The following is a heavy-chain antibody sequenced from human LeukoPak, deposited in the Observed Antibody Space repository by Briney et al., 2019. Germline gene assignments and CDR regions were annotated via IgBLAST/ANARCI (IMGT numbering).Heavy chain of an antibody. CDR2: ISSSGSTI. CDR1: GFTFSSYE. CDR3: AELGITMIGGV. J-gene: IGHJ6*04. V-gene: IGHV3-48*03. Sequence: GGSLRLSCAASGFTFSSYEMNGVRRAPGKGLEWVSYISSSGSTIYYADAEEGRFTISRDNAKNSLYQQMNSLRAEDTAVYYCAELGITMIGGVWGKGTTVTISS. D-gene: IGHD3-10*02.